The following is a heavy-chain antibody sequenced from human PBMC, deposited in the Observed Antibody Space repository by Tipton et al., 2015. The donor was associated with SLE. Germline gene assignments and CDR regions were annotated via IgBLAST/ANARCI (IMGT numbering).Heavy chain of an antibody. J-gene: IGHJ3*02. CDR3: ATGLTGTLDAFDI. CDR2: IYYSGST. CDR1: GGSISSHY. Sequence: TLSLTCTVSGGSISSHYWSWIRQPPGKGLEWIGYIYYSGSTNYSPSLKSRVTISVDTSKNQFSLKLSSVTAADTAVYYCATGLTGTLDAFDIWGQGTMVTVSS. V-gene: IGHV4-59*08. D-gene: IGHD1-20*01.